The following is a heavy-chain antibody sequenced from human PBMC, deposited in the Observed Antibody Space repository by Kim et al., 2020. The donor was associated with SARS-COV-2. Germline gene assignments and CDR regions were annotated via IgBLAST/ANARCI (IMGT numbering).Heavy chain of an antibody. V-gene: IGHV3-53*04. CDR2: T. D-gene: IGHD5-12*01. CDR3: AKTGWLRGYFDL. J-gene: IGHJ2*01. Sequence: TYYAAPVKGRFTISRHNSKNTLYLKMNSLRAEDTAVYYCAKTGWLRGYFDLWGRGTLVTVSS.